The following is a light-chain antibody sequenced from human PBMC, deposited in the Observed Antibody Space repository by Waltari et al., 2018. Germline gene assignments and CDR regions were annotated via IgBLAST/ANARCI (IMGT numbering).Light chain of an antibody. J-gene: IGKJ1*01. V-gene: IGKV3-20*01. CDR2: GAS. CDR1: LGMCRA. Sequence: EIVLTQSPGTLSLSQGERATLSCRPSLGMCRALIWYQQKPGQAPRLLIYGASTRATGIPDRVSGSGSGTDFSLTISRLEPEDFAVYYCQRNDRLPVTFGQGTKVEIK. CDR3: QRNDRLPVT.